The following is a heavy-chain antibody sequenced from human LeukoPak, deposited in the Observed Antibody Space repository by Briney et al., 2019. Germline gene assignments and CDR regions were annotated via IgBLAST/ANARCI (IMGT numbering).Heavy chain of an antibody. V-gene: IGHV4-31*02. CDR3: ARSTRNRLYNWFDP. CDR2: IYYSGST. J-gene: IGHJ5*02. CDR1: GXXISSGGYY. D-gene: IGHD5/OR15-5a*01. Sequence: TLSLTXXXSGXXISSGGYYWSWIRQHPGKGLEWIGYIYYSGSTYYNPSLKSRVTISVDASKNQFSLKLSSVTAADTAVYYCARSTRNRLYNWFDPWGQGTLVTVSS.